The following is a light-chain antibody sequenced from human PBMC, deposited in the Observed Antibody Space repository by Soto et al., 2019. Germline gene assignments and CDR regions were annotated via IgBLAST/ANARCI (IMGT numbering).Light chain of an antibody. CDR2: WAS. J-gene: IGKJ5*01. CDR3: QQYYSTPRT. CDR1: QSVLYSSNNKNY. V-gene: IGKV4-1*01. Sequence: IVMTQSPDSLAVSLGERATINCKSSQSVLYSSNNKNYLAWYQQKPGQPPKLLIYWASTRDSGVPNRFSGGGSGTDFTLTISSLQAAYVAVYYCQQYYSTPRTFGQGTRLEIK.